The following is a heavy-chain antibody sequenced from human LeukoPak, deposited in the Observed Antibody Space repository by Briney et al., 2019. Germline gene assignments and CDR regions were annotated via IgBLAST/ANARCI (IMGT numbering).Heavy chain of an antibody. Sequence: SETLSLTCTVSGGSISSSSYYWGWIRQPPGKGLEWIGSIYYSGSTYYNPSLKSRVTISVDTSKNQFSLKLRSVTAADTAVYYCASGEASVLLWFGELLNSHYYYYYMDVWGKGTTVTISS. D-gene: IGHD3-10*01. J-gene: IGHJ6*03. V-gene: IGHV4-39*01. CDR1: GGSISSSSYY. CDR3: ASGEASVLLWFGELLNSHYYYYYMDV. CDR2: IYYSGST.